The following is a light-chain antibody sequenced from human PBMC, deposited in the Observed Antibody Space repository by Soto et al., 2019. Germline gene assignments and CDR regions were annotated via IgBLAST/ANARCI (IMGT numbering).Light chain of an antibody. CDR1: QDISNY. V-gene: IGKV1-33*01. Sequence: DIQMTQSPYSLSASVGDRVTITCQASQDISNYLNWYQQKPGKAPKLLIYDASNLETGVPSRFSGSGSGTDFTFTISSLQPEDIATYYCQQYDNLPTWTFGQGTKVDIK. CDR2: DAS. J-gene: IGKJ1*01. CDR3: QQYDNLPTWT.